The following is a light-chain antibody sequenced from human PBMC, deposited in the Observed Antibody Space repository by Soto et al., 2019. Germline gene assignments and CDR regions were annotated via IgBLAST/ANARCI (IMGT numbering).Light chain of an antibody. CDR2: AAS. Sequence: ALQMTQSPSSLSASVGDRVTMTCRASQGVRTDLGWYQQKPGKAPKLLSYAASSLQSGVPSRFSGSGSGKDFTLTINSLQPEDFATYYCLQDYKYPRTFGQGTKVEIK. J-gene: IGKJ1*01. V-gene: IGKV1-6*01. CDR3: LQDYKYPRT. CDR1: QGVRTD.